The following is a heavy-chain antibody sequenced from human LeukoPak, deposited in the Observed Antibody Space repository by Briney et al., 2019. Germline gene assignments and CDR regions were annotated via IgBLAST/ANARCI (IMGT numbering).Heavy chain of an antibody. CDR1: GGSISSYY. CDR2: IYYSGST. J-gene: IGHJ4*02. D-gene: IGHD6-19*01. Sequence: SETLSLTCTVSGGSISSYYWGWIRQPPGEGLEWIGSIYYSGSTYYNSSLQSRVTISVDTSNNQFSLKLSSVTAADTAVYYCARDIGEQWLVPLQKVFDYWGQGTLVTVSS. V-gene: IGHV4-39*07. CDR3: ARDIGEQWLVPLQKVFDY.